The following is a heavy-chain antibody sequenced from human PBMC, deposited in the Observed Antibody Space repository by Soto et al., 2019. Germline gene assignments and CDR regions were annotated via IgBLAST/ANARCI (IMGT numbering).Heavy chain of an antibody. D-gene: IGHD6-13*01. CDR1: GGSISSSSYY. J-gene: IGHJ4*02. CDR2: IYYSGST. V-gene: IGHV4-39*01. Sequence: QLQLQESGPGLVKPSETLSLTCTVSGGSISSSSYYWGWIRQPPGKGLEWIGSIYYSGSTYYNPSLNSRVTISVDTSKNQFSLKLSSVTAADTAVYYCARLPLLAAAGTSYFDYWGQGTLVTVSS. CDR3: ARLPLLAAAGTSYFDY.